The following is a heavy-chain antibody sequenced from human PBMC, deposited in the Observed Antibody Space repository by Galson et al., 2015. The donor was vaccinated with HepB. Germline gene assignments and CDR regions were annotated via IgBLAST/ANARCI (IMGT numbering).Heavy chain of an antibody. V-gene: IGHV3-30*04. Sequence: SLRLSCAASGFTFSSFTMDWVRQPPGKGLEWVAVISYDGSQKYYADSVKGRFTISRDNSKNTLYLQMNSLRAEDTAVYYCARRALRGVGSPAGNYFDYWGQGTLVTVSS. J-gene: IGHJ4*02. CDR1: GFTFSSFT. CDR3: ARRALRGVGSPAGNYFDY. CDR2: ISYDGSQK. D-gene: IGHD3-10*01.